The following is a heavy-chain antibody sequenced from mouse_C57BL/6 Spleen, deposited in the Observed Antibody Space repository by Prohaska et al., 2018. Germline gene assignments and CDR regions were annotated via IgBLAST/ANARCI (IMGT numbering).Heavy chain of an antibody. CDR3: ARGGYYARFDY. J-gene: IGHJ2*01. CDR1: GYTFPDYY. Sequence: QVQLQPSGPELVKPGASVKLSATASGYTFPDYYINWVKQRPGQGLEWIGWIFPGSGSTYYNEKFKGKATLTVDKSSSTAYMLLSSLTSEDSAVYFCARGGYYARFDYWGQGTTLTVSS. V-gene: IGHV1-75*01. D-gene: IGHD1-1*01. CDR2: IFPGSGST.